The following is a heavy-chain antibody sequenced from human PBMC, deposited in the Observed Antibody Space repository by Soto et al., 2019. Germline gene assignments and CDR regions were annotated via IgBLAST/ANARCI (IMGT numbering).Heavy chain of an antibody. J-gene: IGHJ6*02. CDR1: GYTXTNYY. D-gene: IGHD2-21*01. CDR3: AREASKYSGMDV. Sequence: SXKVSFKASGYTXTNYYRDLVRQAPGQGLEWIGVINPSGGSTKYAQKFQGRVTMTRDTSTSTVYMELSSLISEDTTEYYCAREASKYSGMDVWGQGTTGTVSS. CDR2: INPSGGST. V-gene: IGHV1-46*01.